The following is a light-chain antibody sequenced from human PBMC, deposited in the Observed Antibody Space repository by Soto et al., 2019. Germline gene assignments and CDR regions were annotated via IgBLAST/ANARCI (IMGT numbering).Light chain of an antibody. CDR1: QSVSIW. Sequence: DLQMTQYPTNLSASEGDRVTISCRASQSVSIWLAWYQQKPGRAPKLLIYKSSILESGVPSRFSGSGSGTEFTLTISSLQPDDFATYYCQQFNTSPWTFGQRTMV. CDR2: KSS. CDR3: QQFNTSPWT. V-gene: IGKV1-5*03. J-gene: IGKJ1*01.